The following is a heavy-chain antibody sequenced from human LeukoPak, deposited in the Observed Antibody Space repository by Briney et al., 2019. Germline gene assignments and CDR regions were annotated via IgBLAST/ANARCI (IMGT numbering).Heavy chain of an antibody. Sequence: AQTLSLTCTVSGGSISSGDYYWSWIRQPPGKGLEWIGYIYYSGSTYYNPSLKSRVTISVDTSKNQFSLKLSSVTAADTAVYYCARHVGGLYCSGGTCYPYYFDSWGQGTLVTVSS. CDR2: IYYSGST. CDR1: GGSISSGDYY. CDR3: ARHVGGLYCSGGTCYPYYFDS. J-gene: IGHJ4*02. D-gene: IGHD2-15*01. V-gene: IGHV4-30-4*08.